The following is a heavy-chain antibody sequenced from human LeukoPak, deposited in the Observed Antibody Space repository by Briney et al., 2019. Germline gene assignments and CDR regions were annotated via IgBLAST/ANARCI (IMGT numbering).Heavy chain of an antibody. CDR1: GYSFTSYW. V-gene: IGHV5-51*01. CDR2: IYPGDADT. J-gene: IGHJ4*02. D-gene: IGHD3-22*01. Sequence: GESPKISCKSSGYSFTSYWIGWVRQMPGKGLEWTGIIYPGDADTRYSPSFQGQVTISADKSISTAYLQWSSLKASDTAMYYCARGPLIAHFYDSSGYFYFDYWGQGTLVTVSS. CDR3: ARGPLIAHFYDSSGYFYFDY.